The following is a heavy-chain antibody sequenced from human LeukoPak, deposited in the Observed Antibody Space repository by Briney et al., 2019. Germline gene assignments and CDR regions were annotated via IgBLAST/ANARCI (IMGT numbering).Heavy chain of an antibody. CDR1: GFTVSSNY. D-gene: IGHD6-19*01. V-gene: IGHV3-53*01. CDR3: ARDIGGGGWYPGYFAY. Sequence: PGGSLRLSCAASGFTVSSNYMSWVRQAPGKGLEWVSVIYSGGSTYYADSVKGRFTISRDNSKNTLYLQMNSLRAEDTAVYYCARDIGGGGWYPGYFAYWGQGTLVTVSS. J-gene: IGHJ4*02. CDR2: IYSGGST.